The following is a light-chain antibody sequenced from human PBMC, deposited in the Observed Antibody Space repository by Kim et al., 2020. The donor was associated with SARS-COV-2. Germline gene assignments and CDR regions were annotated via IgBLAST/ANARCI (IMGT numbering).Light chain of an antibody. Sequence: GQSVTLSCAGTRGDIGIFDRVSWYQQSPGTAPKLLIYGVVIRPSGVPDRFSGSKSGNTASLTISGLQAEDEADYYFCSYTPTIPYVFGTGTKVTVL. J-gene: IGLJ1*01. CDR3: CSYTPTIPYV. CDR1: RGDIGIFDR. V-gene: IGLV2-18*02. CDR2: GVV.